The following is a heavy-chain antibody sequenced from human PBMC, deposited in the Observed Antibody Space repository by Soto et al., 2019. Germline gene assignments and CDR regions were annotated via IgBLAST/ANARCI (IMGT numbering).Heavy chain of an antibody. CDR2: ISYAGSNK. CDR3: AKGRVVVITGGIDY. D-gene: IGHD3-22*01. J-gene: IGHJ4*02. Sequence: QVQLVESGGGVVQPGRSLRLSCAASGFTFSSYGMHWVRQAPGKGLEWVAVISYAGSNKYYADYVKGRFTISRDNSKNTLYLQMNSLRAEDTAVYYCAKGRVVVITGGIDYWGQGTLVTVSS. CDR1: GFTFSSYG. V-gene: IGHV3-30*18.